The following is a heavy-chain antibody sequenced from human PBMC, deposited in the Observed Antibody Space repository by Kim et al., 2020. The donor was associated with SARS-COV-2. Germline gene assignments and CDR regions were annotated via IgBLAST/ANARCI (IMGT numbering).Heavy chain of an antibody. CDR1: GVSMTSSNW. D-gene: IGHD6-25*01. V-gene: IGHV4-4*02. CDR2: ISPSGST. J-gene: IGHJ5*02. Sequence: SETLSLTCAVSGVSMTSSNWWSWVRQTPGKGLEWIGEISPSGSTDYNPSLKSRVTISVDKSKNQFSLNLSSVTAADTAVYYCARAVSSAWTLRDWFDPWGQGTLVPVSS. CDR3: ARAVSSAWTLRDWFDP.